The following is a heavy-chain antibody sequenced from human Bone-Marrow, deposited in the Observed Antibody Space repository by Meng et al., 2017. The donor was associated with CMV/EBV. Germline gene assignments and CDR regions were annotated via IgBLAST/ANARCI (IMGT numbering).Heavy chain of an antibody. J-gene: IGHJ2*01. Sequence: FPSHYVHWVRQATGQGLDWMGIINPSEGTSTYARKFQGRVTMTSDTSTGTVYMELSSLRSEDTAVYYCARDRVFTYGSGGARWYFDFWGRGTLVTVSS. CDR2: INPSEGTS. D-gene: IGHD6-19*01. CDR3: ARDRVFTYGSGGARWYFDF. CDR1: FPSHY. V-gene: IGHV1-46*01.